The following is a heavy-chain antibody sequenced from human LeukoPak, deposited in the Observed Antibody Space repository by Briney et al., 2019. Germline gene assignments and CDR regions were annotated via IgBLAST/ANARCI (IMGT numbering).Heavy chain of an antibody. J-gene: IGHJ4*02. CDR1: GYSISSGNY. Sequence: SETLSLTCSVAGYSISSGNYWGWIRLPPGKGLQWIGSIYHSGSTYYNPSLKSRVTISVDTSKNQFSLKLSSVTAADTAVYYCAKGYCRGNSCYDDRGAFDYWGQGTLVTVSS. CDR2: IYHSGST. D-gene: IGHD2-2*01. V-gene: IGHV4-38-2*02. CDR3: AKGYCRGNSCYDDRGAFDY.